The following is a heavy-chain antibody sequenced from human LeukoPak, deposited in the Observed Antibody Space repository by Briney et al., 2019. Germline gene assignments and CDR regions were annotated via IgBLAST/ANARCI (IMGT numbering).Heavy chain of an antibody. D-gene: IGHD3-3*01. Sequence: ASVKVSCKASGYTFTSYDINWVRQATGQGLEWMGWMNPNSGNTGYAQKFQGRVTMTRNTSISTAYMELSSLRSEGTAVYYCARGNDYDFWSGYTNFDYWGQGTLVTVSS. CDR1: GYTFTSYD. V-gene: IGHV1-8*01. CDR2: MNPNSGNT. CDR3: ARGNDYDFWSGYTNFDY. J-gene: IGHJ4*02.